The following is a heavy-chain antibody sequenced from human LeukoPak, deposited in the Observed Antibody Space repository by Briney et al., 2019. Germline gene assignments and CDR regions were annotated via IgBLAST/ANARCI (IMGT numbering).Heavy chain of an antibody. CDR1: GFTFSDYY. CDR3: ARDLRVKWELPPRRAFDI. D-gene: IGHD1-26*01. Sequence: GGSLRLSCAASGFTFSDYYMSWIRQAPGKGLEWVSYISSNSSTIYYADSVKGRFTISGDNAKNSLYLQMNSLRAEDTAVYYCARDLRVKWELPPRRAFDIWGQGTMVTVSS. J-gene: IGHJ3*02. CDR2: ISSNSSTI. V-gene: IGHV3-11*01.